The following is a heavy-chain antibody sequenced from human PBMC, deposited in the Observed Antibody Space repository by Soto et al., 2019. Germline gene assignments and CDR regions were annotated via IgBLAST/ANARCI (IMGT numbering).Heavy chain of an antibody. Sequence: GGSLRLSCAASGFTFSNYAMSWVRQAPGKGLEWVSAISGGGNTYYADSVKGRFTISRDNSKNTLYLQMNSLRVEDTAVYYCAKGKYCSGGPCYSSFMDVWGIGTTVTVSS. CDR3: AKGKYCSGGPCYSSFMDV. J-gene: IGHJ6*03. V-gene: IGHV3-23*01. CDR1: GFTFSNYA. D-gene: IGHD2-15*01. CDR2: ISGGGNT.